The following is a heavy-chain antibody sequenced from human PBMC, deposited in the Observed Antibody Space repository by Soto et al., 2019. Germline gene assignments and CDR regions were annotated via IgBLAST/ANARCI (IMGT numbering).Heavy chain of an antibody. J-gene: IGHJ2*01. D-gene: IGHD4-17*01. Sequence: QVQLVESGGGVVQPGRSLRLSCAASGFTFSSYGMHWVRQAPGKGLEWVAVIWYDGSNKYYADSVKGRFTISRDNSKNTLYLQMNSLRAEDTAVYYCARDVLDGDSPDLWGRGTLVTVSS. CDR3: ARDVLDGDSPDL. V-gene: IGHV3-33*01. CDR1: GFTFSSYG. CDR2: IWYDGSNK.